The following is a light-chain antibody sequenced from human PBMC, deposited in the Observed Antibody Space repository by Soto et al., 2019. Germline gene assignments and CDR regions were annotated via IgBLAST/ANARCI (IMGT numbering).Light chain of an antibody. Sequence: QSVLTQPPSVSAAAGQKVTIPWSGSYSNIGSNFVSWYQHFPGSAPKLLIYDNSQRPSGIPDRFSGSKSGSSATLGITGLQTGDEADYYCATWDSSLSVVVFGGGTKLTVL. CDR2: DNS. J-gene: IGLJ2*01. CDR3: ATWDSSLSVVV. V-gene: IGLV1-51*01. CDR1: YSNIGSNF.